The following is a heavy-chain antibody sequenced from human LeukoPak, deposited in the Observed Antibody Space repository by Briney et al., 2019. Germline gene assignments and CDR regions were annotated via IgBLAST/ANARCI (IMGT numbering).Heavy chain of an antibody. CDR1: GGSIISGSYY. J-gene: IGHJ4*02. Sequence: PSQTLSLTCTVSGGSIISGSYYWGWVRQPPGKGLEWIGNVYYTGSAYYNPSLKSRVTISVDTSNNQFSLKLSSVTAADTAIYYCARGLYFGDLASDYWGQGTLVIVSS. D-gene: IGHD3-10*01. V-gene: IGHV4-39*07. CDR3: ARGLYFGDLASDY. CDR2: VYYTGSA.